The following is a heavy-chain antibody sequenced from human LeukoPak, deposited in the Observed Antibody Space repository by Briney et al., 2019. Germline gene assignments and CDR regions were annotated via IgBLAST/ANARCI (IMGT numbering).Heavy chain of an antibody. CDR2: IYHSWGI. CDR1: GSSITSDYF. D-gene: IGHD1-1*01. J-gene: IGHJ4*02. CDR3: ARNVTAGFFDY. Sequence: SETPSLTCAVSGSSITSDYFWGWIRQPPGKGLEWIATIYHSWGIYFNPSLKSRVTISLDASKNQFSLKLTSLTAADTAIYYCARNVTAGFFDYWGQGILVTVSS. V-gene: IGHV4-38-2*01.